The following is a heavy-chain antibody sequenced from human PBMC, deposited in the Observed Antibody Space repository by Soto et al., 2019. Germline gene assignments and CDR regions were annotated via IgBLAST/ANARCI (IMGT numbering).Heavy chain of an antibody. CDR3: AHRPSYCSGGSCYSGFDY. Sequence: QITLKESGPTLMKPTQTLTLTCTFSGFSLSTSGVGVGWIRQPPGKALEWLALIYWDDDKRYSPSLKSRLTITKDTSKNQVVLTMTNMDPVDTATYYCAHRPSYCSGGSCYSGFDYWGQGTLVTVS. CDR2: IYWDDDK. D-gene: IGHD2-15*01. V-gene: IGHV2-5*02. J-gene: IGHJ4*02. CDR1: GFSLSTSGVG.